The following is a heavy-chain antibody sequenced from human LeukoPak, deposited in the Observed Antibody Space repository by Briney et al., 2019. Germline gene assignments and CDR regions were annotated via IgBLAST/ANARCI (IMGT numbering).Heavy chain of an antibody. V-gene: IGHV3-21*04. CDR3: AGYDFNWLVPEDDY. D-gene: IGHD5-12*01. J-gene: IGHJ4*02. CDR1: GFTFSSYS. Sequence: GGSLRLSCAASGFTFSSYSMNWVRQAPGKGLEWVSSISSSSSYIYYADSVKGRFTISRDNSKNTLYLQMNSLRAEDTAVYYCAGYDFNWLVPEDDYWGQGTLVTVSS. CDR2: ISSSSSYI.